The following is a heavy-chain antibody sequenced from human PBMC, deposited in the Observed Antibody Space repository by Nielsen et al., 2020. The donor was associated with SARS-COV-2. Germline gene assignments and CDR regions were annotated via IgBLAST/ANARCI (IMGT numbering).Heavy chain of an antibody. Sequence: GESLKISCAASGFTFTNYGIHWVRQAPGKGLEWVAVISYDGSNKYYADSVKGRFTISRDNSKNTLYLQMNSLRAEDTAVYYCARTHYDILTGYYLDYWGQGTLVIVSS. J-gene: IGHJ4*02. CDR2: ISYDGSNK. CDR3: ARTHYDILTGYYLDY. D-gene: IGHD3-9*01. CDR1: GFTFTNYG. V-gene: IGHV3-30*03.